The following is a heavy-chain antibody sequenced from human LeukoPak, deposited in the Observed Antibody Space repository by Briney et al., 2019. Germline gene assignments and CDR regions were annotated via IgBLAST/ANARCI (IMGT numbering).Heavy chain of an antibody. V-gene: IGHV3-74*03. Sequence: GGSLRLSCAASGFTFSSYEMNWVRQAPGKGLVWVAHINSDGSSTTYADSVKGRFTISRDNAKNTLYLQMNSLRVEDTAVFYCARGKPGVDTNWYFELWGRGTLVTVSS. CDR1: GFTFSSYE. CDR2: INSDGSST. D-gene: IGHD3-10*01. CDR3: ARGKPGVDTNWYFEL. J-gene: IGHJ2*01.